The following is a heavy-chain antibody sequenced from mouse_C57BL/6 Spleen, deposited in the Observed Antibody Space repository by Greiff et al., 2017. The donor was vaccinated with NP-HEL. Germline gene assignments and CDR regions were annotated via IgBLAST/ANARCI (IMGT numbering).Heavy chain of an antibody. V-gene: IGHV1-69*01. CDR2: IDPSDSYT. J-gene: IGHJ3*01. D-gene: IGHD5-2*01. Sequence: VQLQQPGAELVMPGASVKLSCKASGYTFTSYWMHWVKQRPGQGLEWIGEIDPSDSYTNYNQKFKGKSTLTVDKSSSTAYMQLSSLTSEDSAVYYCARNGGEYGFAYWGQGTLVTVSA. CDR1: GYTFTSYW. CDR3: ARNGGEYGFAY.